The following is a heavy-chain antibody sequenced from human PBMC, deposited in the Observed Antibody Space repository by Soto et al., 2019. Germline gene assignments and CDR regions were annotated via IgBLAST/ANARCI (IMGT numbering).Heavy chain of an antibody. CDR2: IYQSGST. V-gene: IGHV4-61*01. Sequence: SETLSLTCTGSGVSVSSGNYYGSWIRQTPGKGLEGIGYIYQSGSTRYNPSLKSRVTISLDTSKNQFSLKMSSVTAADTAVYYCASGTISHSSGMHVWGQGKMVTVS. CDR3: ASGTISHSSGMHV. CDR1: GVSVSSGNYY. D-gene: IGHD2-2*01. J-gene: IGHJ6*02.